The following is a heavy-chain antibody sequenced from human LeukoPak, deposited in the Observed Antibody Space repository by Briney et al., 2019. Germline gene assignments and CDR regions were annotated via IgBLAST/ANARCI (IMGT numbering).Heavy chain of an antibody. Sequence: GGSLRLSCVASGFTFYDAWMNWVRQAPGKGLDWIGRIKSKSAGGTTDYAAPVKDKFNISRDDSKNTLYLEMNFLKPEDTGVYYCHTLGTGSWGQGTLVTVSS. CDR2: IKSKSAGGTT. CDR1: GFTFYDAW. J-gene: IGHJ5*02. CDR3: HTLGTGS. V-gene: IGHV3-15*01. D-gene: IGHD1-1*01.